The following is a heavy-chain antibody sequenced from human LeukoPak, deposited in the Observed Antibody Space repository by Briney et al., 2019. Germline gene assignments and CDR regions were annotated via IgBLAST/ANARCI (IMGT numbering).Heavy chain of an antibody. V-gene: IGHV3-9*01. CDR1: GFTFDDYA. Sequence: GGSLRLSCAASGFTFDDYAMHWVRQAPGKGLEWVSGISWNSGSIGYADSVKGRFTISRDNAKNSLYLQMHSLRAEDTALYYCAKDSAAVAGSESFFQHWGQGTLVTVSS. CDR3: AKDSAAVAGSESFFQH. D-gene: IGHD6-19*01. CDR2: ISWNSGSI. J-gene: IGHJ1*01.